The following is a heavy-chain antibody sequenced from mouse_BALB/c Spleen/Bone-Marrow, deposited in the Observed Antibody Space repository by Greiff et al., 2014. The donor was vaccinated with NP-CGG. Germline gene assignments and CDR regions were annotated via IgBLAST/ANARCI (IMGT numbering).Heavy chain of an antibody. V-gene: IGHV1-20*02. CDR1: GYSFTGYF. CDR3: ARVTTDWYFDV. Sequence: VQLKESGPELVKPGASVKISCKASGYSFTGYFMNWVIQSHGKSLEWIGRINPYNGDNFYNQKFKGKATLTVDKSSSTAHMELRSLASEDSAVYYCARVTTDWYFDVWGAGTTVTVSS. CDR2: INPYNGDN. J-gene: IGHJ1*01. D-gene: IGHD1-1*01.